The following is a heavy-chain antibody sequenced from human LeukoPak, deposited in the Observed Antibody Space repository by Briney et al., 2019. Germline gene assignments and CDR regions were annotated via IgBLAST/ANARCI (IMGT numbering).Heavy chain of an antibody. Sequence: GGSLRLSCAASGFTFDDYAMHWVRQAPGKGLEWVSGISWNSGSIGYADSVKGRFTISRDNAKNSLYLQMNSLRAEDTALYYCATDLVVTPTVHFDYWGQGTLVTVSS. CDR1: GFTFDDYA. CDR3: ATDLVVTPTVHFDY. J-gene: IGHJ4*02. CDR2: ISWNSGSI. V-gene: IGHV3-9*01. D-gene: IGHD4-23*01.